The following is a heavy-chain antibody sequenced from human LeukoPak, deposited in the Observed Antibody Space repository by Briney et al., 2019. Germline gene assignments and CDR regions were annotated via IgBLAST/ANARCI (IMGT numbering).Heavy chain of an antibody. Sequence: GGALRLFRAASGFVFSHRSLKGVRQAPGKGLEWVSYLRGRSDSIYGADTVKDRFTTTIDNARNALNLQMNSLRAEDTAVYYCSRWGTYSSSWLGAFDIWGQGTMVTVSS. V-gene: IGHV3-48*04. J-gene: IGHJ3*02. CDR3: SRWGTYSSSWLGAFDI. CDR2: LRGRSDSI. D-gene: IGHD6-13*01. CDR1: GFVFSHRS.